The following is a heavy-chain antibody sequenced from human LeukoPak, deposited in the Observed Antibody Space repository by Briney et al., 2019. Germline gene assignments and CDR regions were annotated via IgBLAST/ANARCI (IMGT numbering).Heavy chain of an antibody. D-gene: IGHD6-6*01. CDR2: MNPNSGNT. V-gene: IGHV1-8*03. CDR3: ARGVYSSSSEADY. Sequence: ASVKVSCKASGGTFSSYAISWVRQAPGQGLEWMGWMNPNSGNTGYAQKFQGRVTITRNTSISTAYMELSSLRSEDTAVYYCARGVYSSSSEADYWGQGTLVTVSS. CDR1: GGTFSSYA. J-gene: IGHJ4*02.